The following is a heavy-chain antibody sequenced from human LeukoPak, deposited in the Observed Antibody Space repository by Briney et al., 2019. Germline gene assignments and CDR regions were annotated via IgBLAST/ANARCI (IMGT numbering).Heavy chain of an antibody. CDR1: GGSISSSSYY. V-gene: IGHV4-39*01. J-gene: IGHJ4*02. D-gene: IGHD3-3*01. CDR3: AGRFLEWLLDY. CDR2: IYYSGST. Sequence: ASETLSLTCTVSGGSISSSSYYWGRIRQPPGKGLEWIGTIYYSGSTYYNPSLKSRVTISVDTSKNQFSLKLSSVTAADTAVYYCAGRFLEWLLDYWGQGTLVTVSS.